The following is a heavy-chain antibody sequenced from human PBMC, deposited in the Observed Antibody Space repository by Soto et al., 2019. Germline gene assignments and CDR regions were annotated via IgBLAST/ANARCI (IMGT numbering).Heavy chain of an antibody. Sequence: QVQLVQSGAEVKKPGSSVKVSCKASGGTFSSYAISWVRQAPGQGLEWMGGIIPIFGTANYAQKFQGRVTITADKSTSTAYMELSSLRSEDTAVYYCARTVQSGWYPSIYYYYGMDVWGQGTTVTVSS. V-gene: IGHV1-69*06. CDR2: IIPIFGTA. CDR1: GGTFSSYA. CDR3: ARTVQSGWYPSIYYYYGMDV. D-gene: IGHD6-19*01. J-gene: IGHJ6*02.